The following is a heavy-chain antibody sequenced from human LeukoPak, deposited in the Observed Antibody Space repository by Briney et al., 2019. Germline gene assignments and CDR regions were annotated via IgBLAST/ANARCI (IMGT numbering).Heavy chain of an antibody. CDR1: GFTFDDYA. Sequence: GGSLRLSCAASGFTFDDYAMHWVRQAPGRGLEWVSGISCNSGSIGYADSVKGRFTISRDNAKNSLYLQMNSLRAEDTALYYCAKGYSYGSLDYWGQGTLVTVSS. D-gene: IGHD5-18*01. CDR2: ISCNSGSI. CDR3: AKGYSYGSLDY. J-gene: IGHJ4*02. V-gene: IGHV3-9*01.